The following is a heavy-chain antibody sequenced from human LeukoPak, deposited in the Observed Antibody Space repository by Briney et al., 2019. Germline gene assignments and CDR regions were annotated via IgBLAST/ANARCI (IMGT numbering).Heavy chain of an antibody. D-gene: IGHD6-19*01. Sequence: SETLSLTCTVSGGSISSGSYYWSWIRQPAGKGLEWIGRVYTSGSTNYNPSLKSRVTISVDTSKNQLSLKLSSVTAADTAVYYCATSYSSGWTYYYYGMDVWGQGTTVTVSS. CDR3: ATSYSSGWTYYYYGMDV. CDR1: GGSISSGSYY. J-gene: IGHJ6*02. V-gene: IGHV4-61*02. CDR2: VYTSGST.